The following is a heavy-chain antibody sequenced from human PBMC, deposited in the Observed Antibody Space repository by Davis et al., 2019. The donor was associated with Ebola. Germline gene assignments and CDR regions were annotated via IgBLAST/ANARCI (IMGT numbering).Heavy chain of an antibody. CDR3: ARQSLDFDY. Sequence: SRVTISVDTSKNQFSLKLNSVTAADTALYHCARQSLDFDYWGQGILVTVSS. J-gene: IGHJ4*02. V-gene: IGHV4-39*01.